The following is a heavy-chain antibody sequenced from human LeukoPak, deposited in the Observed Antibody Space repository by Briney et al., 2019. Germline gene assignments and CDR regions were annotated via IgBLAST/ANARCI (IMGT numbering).Heavy chain of an antibody. CDR2: ISYDGSNK. J-gene: IGHJ3*02. CDR3: ARGAPREWELLSGVASDI. V-gene: IGHV3-30*04. Sequence: GRSLRLSCAASGFTFSSYAMHWVRQAPGKGLEWVAVISYDGSNKYYADSVKGRFTISRDNSKNTLYLQMNSLRTEDTAVYYCARGAPREWELLSGVASDIWGQGTMVTVSS. D-gene: IGHD1-26*01. CDR1: GFTFSSYA.